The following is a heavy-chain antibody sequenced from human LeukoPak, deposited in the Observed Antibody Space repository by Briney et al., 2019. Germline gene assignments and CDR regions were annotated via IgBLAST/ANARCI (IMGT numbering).Heavy chain of an antibody. Sequence: SETLSLTCAVYGESFSGYYWSWIRQPPGKGLEWIGEINHSGSTNYNPSLKSRVTISVDTSKNQFSLKLSSVTAADTAVYYCARVGGMVREVKSPHGYWGQGTLVTVSS. CDR1: GESFSGYY. V-gene: IGHV4-34*01. CDR3: ARVGGMVREVKSPHGY. D-gene: IGHD3-10*01. J-gene: IGHJ4*02. CDR2: INHSGST.